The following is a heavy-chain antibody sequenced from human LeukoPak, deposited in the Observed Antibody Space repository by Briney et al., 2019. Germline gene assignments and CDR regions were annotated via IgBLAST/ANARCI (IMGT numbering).Heavy chain of an antibody. CDR3: ARDLQGYCSGGSCYGGLGAFDI. D-gene: IGHD2-15*01. V-gene: IGHV4-31*03. Sequence: SETLSLTCTVSGGPISSGGYYWSWIRQHPGKGLEWIGYIYYSGSTHYNPSLKSRVTISVDTSKNQFSLKLSSVTAADTAVYYCARDLQGYCSGGSCYGGLGAFDIWGQGKMVTVSS. J-gene: IGHJ3*02. CDR1: GGPISSGGYY. CDR2: IYYSGST.